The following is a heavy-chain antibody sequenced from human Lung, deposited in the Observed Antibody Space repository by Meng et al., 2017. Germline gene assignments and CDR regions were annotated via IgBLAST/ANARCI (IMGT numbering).Heavy chain of an antibody. J-gene: IGHJ4*02. V-gene: IGHV3-48*03. CDR1: GFTLRSYE. CDR2: ISESGATK. CDR3: ARETGDGSGSYYNF. Sequence: GESLKISCAASGFTLRSYEMNWVRQAPGKGLEWISYISESGATKYYTDSVEGRFTISRDNAKNSLYLQMNSLTVEDTALYYCARETGDGSGSYYNFWGQGDLVTVSS. D-gene: IGHD3-10*01.